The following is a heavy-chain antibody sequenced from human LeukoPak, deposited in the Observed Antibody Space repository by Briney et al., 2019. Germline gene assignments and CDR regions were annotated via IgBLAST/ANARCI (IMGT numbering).Heavy chain of an antibody. Sequence: ASVKVSCKASGYTFTGYYMHWVRQAPGQGLEWMGRINPNSGGTNYAQKFQGRVTMTRDTSISTAYMELSRLRSDDTAVYYCARREDYGSGSGYYYYYMDVWGKGTTVTVSS. D-gene: IGHD3-10*01. V-gene: IGHV1-2*06. CDR1: GYTFTGYY. CDR2: INPNSGGT. CDR3: ARREDYGSGSGYYYYYMDV. J-gene: IGHJ6*03.